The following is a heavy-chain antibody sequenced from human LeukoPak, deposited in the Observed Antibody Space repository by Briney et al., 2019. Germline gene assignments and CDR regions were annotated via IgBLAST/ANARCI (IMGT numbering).Heavy chain of an antibody. J-gene: IGHJ3*02. CDR2: ISSSSSYI. D-gene: IGHD3-22*01. Sequence: GGSLRLSCAASGFTFSSYSMNWVRQAPGKGLEWVSSISSSSSYIYYADSVKGRFTISRDNAKNSLYLQMNSLRAEDTAVYYCARDRGRYYYDSSAEEAFDIWGQGTMVTVSS. CDR3: ARDRGRYYYDSSAEEAFDI. CDR1: GFTFSSYS. V-gene: IGHV3-21*01.